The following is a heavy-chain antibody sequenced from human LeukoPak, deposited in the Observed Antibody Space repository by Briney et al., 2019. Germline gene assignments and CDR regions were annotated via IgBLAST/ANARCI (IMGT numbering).Heavy chain of an antibody. V-gene: IGHV3-74*01. CDR3: ARVMSGYYVVLDI. CDR1: GFTFNNYW. J-gene: IGHJ3*02. CDR2: IRTDGLET. Sequence: GGSLRLSCAASGFTFNNYWMHWVRQVPGKGLVWVSRIRTDGLETSYADSVKGRFTVSRDNAKNTLYLQMSSLRAEDTAVYYCARVMSGYYVVLDIWGQGTMVTVSS. D-gene: IGHD3-3*01.